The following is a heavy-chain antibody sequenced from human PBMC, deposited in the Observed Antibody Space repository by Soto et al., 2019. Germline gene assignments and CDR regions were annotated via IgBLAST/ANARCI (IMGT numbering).Heavy chain of an antibody. CDR2: ISYDGSNK. Sequence: GGSLRLCCAASGINFSSYGMHWVRQAIGKGLEWVAVISYDGSNKYYADSVKGRFTISRDNSKNTLYLQMNSLRAEDTAVYYCAKAGAREYDFWRGYYTGRAPPYYYYGMDVWGQGTTVTAP. V-gene: IGHV3-30*18. CDR3: AKAGAREYDFWRGYYTGRAPPYYYYGMDV. D-gene: IGHD3-3*01. J-gene: IGHJ6*02. CDR1: GINFSSYG.